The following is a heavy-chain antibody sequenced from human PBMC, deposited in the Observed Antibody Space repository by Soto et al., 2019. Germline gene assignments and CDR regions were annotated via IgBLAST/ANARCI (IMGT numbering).Heavy chain of an antibody. D-gene: IGHD3-10*01. J-gene: IGHJ4*02. CDR3: TRHGWFGDSPHDY. CDR2: ISAYNGDT. CDR1: GYTFSNHD. V-gene: IGHV1-18*01. Sequence: QVQLVQSGAEVKKPGASVKVSCKASGYTFSNHDISWVRQAPGQGLEWMGGISAYNGDTAYVQNLQGRVTVTTDTSTSTAYIELRSLRPDDTAVYYCTRHGWFGDSPHDYWGQGTLVTVSS.